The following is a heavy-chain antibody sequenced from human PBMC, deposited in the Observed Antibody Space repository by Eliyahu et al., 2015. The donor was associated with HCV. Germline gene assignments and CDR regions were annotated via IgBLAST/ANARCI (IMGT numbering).Heavy chain of an antibody. CDR1: XGXETSPY. CDR2: IYFGGAI. J-gene: IGHJ4*02. Sequence: QVQLQESGPGLVKPSETLTLSCRVSXGXETSPYWSWIRQSPGKGLEWIGYIYFGGAITLNPSFESRVTLTIDTSKNQFSLSLRSVTAADTAVYYCALRSGSYGSVFFDHWGQGILVSVYS. V-gene: IGHV4-59*08. CDR3: ALRSGSYGSVFFDH. D-gene: IGHD3-10*01.